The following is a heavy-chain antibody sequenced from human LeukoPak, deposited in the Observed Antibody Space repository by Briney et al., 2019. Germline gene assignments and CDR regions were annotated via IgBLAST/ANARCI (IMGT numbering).Heavy chain of an antibody. CDR1: GGSFSGYF. V-gene: IGHV4-34*01. J-gene: IGHJ4*02. CDR2: INDSGST. CDR3: ATEVAVAKRGDYFDY. Sequence: SETLSLTCAVYGGSFSGYFWIWIRQPPGKGLEWIGEINDSGSTNYNPSLKSRATMSVDTSKNQFSLKLSSVTAADTAVYYCATEVAVAKRGDYFDYWGQGTLVSVSS. D-gene: IGHD6-19*01.